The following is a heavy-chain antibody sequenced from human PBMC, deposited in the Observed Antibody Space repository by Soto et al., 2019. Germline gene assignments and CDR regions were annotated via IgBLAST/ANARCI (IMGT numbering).Heavy chain of an antibody. D-gene: IGHD3-10*01. V-gene: IGHV4-59*08. CDR2: IHHSGST. CDR1: GCSISSYY. CDR3: ARQGFGQLHGLVDV. Sequence: SETLSLTCTVSGCSISSYYWSWIRQPPGKGLEWIGYIHHSGSTSYYNPSLKSRVTMSVDTSKNQFSLKVSSVTAADTALYYCARQGFGQLHGLVDVWGPGTTVT. J-gene: IGHJ6*02.